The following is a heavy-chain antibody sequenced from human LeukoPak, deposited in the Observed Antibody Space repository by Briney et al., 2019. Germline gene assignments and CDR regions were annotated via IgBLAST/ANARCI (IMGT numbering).Heavy chain of an antibody. CDR3: ARVKGIGWFDP. V-gene: IGHV4-30-4*01. CDR2: IYYSGST. Sequence: SQTLSLTCTVSGGSISSGDYYWSWIRQPPGKGLEWIGYIYYSGSTYYNSSLKSRVTISVDTSKNQFSLKLSSVTAADTAVYYCARVKGIGWFDPWGQGTLVTVSS. CDR1: GGSISSGDYY. D-gene: IGHD2/OR15-2a*01. J-gene: IGHJ5*02.